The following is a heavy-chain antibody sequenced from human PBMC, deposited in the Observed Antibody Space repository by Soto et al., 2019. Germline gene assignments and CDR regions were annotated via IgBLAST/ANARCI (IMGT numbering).Heavy chain of an antibody. CDR3: ASHEAHYDSSGYSYAFDI. CDR1: GYSISSGSY. D-gene: IGHD3-22*01. CDR2: IYHGGTT. J-gene: IGHJ3*02. V-gene: IGHV4-38-2*02. Sequence: SSETLSLTCTVSGYSISSGSYWAWIRQPPGKGPEWIASIYHGGTTFYNPSLKSRITISVDTSNNQFSLKLSSVTAADTAVYYCASHEAHYDSSGYSYAFDIWGQGTMVTVSS.